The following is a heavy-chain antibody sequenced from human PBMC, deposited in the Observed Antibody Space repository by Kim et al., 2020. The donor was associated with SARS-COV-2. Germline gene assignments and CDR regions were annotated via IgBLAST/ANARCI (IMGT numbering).Heavy chain of an antibody. CDR2: IYYSGST. CDR3: ARSDYYGSGSFHY. Sequence: SETLSLTCTVSGGSISSYYWSWIRQPPGKGLEWIGYIYYSGSTNYNPSLKSRVTISVDTSKNQFSLKLSSVTAADTAVYYCARSDYYGSGSFHYWGQGTLVTVSS. J-gene: IGHJ4*02. V-gene: IGHV4-59*08. CDR1: GGSISSYY. D-gene: IGHD3-10*01.